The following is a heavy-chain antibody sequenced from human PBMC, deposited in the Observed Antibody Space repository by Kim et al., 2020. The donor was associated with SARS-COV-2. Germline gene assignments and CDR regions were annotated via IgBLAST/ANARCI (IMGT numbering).Heavy chain of an antibody. CDR2: ISSSSSYI. V-gene: IGHV3-21*01. Sequence: GGSLRLSCAASGFTFSSYSMNWVRQAPGKGLEWVSSISSSSSYIYYADSVKGRFTISRDNAKNSLYLQMNSLRAEDTAVYYCARDQECSGGSCYSGLFDYWGQGTLVTVSS. J-gene: IGHJ4*02. CDR3: ARDQECSGGSCYSGLFDY. D-gene: IGHD2-15*01. CDR1: GFTFSSYS.